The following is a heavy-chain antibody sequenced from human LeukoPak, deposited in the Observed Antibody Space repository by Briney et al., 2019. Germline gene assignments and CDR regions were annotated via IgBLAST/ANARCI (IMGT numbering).Heavy chain of an antibody. CDR2: IYPGGDR. D-gene: IGHD3-10*01. CDR3: ARARITMVRGPDVINYYFDY. Sequence: GGSLRLSCAVSGFTVSSNYMSWVRQASGKGLEWLSVIYPGGDRYYLDSVKGRFTISRDNSKNTLYLQMNSLRAEDTAVYYCARARITMVRGPDVINYYFDYWGQGTLVTVSS. J-gene: IGHJ4*02. CDR1: GFTVSSNY. V-gene: IGHV3-66*02.